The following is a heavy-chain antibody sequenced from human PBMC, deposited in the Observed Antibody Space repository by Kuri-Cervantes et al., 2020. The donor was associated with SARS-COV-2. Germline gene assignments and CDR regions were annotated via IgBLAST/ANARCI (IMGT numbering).Heavy chain of an antibody. Sequence: ASVKVSCKASGYTFTGYYMHWVRQAPGQGLEWMGWISAYNGNTNYAQKLQGRVTMTTDTSTSTAYMELRSLRSDDTAVYYCARVYFLYYDSSGYLAYYYYYYMDVWGKGTTVTVSS. CDR1: GYTFTGYY. J-gene: IGHJ6*03. CDR2: ISAYNGNT. V-gene: IGHV1-18*04. D-gene: IGHD3-22*01. CDR3: ARVYFLYYDSSGYLAYYYYYYMDV.